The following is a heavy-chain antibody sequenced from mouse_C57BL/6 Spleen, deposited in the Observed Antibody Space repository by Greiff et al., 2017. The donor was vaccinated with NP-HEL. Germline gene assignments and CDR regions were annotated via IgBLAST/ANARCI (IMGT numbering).Heavy chain of an antibody. CDR1: GYTFTSYW. CDR3: ARGGASTGYFDY. J-gene: IGHJ2*01. V-gene: IGHV1-50*01. CDR2: IDPSDSYT. Sequence: QVQLQQPGAELVKPGASVKLSCKASGYTFTSYWMQWVKQRPGQGLEWIGEIDPSDSYTNYNQKFKGKATLTVDTSSSTAYMQLSSLTSEVSAVYYCARGGASTGYFDYWGQGTTLTVSS. D-gene: IGHD1-1*01.